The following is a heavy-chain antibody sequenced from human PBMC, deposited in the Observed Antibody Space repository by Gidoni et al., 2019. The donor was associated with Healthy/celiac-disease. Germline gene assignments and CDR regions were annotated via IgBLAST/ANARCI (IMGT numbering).Heavy chain of an antibody. Sequence: DSVKGRFTISRDNSKNTLYLQMNSLRAEDTAVYYCAKDLTGGGVSWGQGTLVTVSS. V-gene: IGHV3-30*02. CDR3: AKDLTGGGVS. J-gene: IGHJ1*01. D-gene: IGHD3-9*01.